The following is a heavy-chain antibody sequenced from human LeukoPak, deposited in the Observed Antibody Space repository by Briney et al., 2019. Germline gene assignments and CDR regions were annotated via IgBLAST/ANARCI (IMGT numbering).Heavy chain of an antibody. V-gene: IGHV1-18*01. CDR1: GYTFTSYG. J-gene: IGHJ4*02. CDR2: ISAYNGNT. D-gene: IGHD4-17*01. CDR3: ARSGRTTTVTDFDY. Sequence: ASVKVSCKAAGYTFTSYGISWVRQAPGQGLEWMGWISAYNGNTNYAQKLQGRVTMTTDTSTSTAYMELRSLRSDDTAVYYCARSGRTTTVTDFDYWGQGTLVTVSS.